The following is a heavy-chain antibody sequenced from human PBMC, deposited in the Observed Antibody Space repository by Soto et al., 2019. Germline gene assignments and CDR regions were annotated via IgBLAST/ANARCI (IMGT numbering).Heavy chain of an antibody. D-gene: IGHD5-18*01. Sequence: PGGSLRLSCAASGFTFSSYEMNWVRQAPGKGLEWVSYISSSGSTIYYADSVKGRFTISRDNAKNSLYLQMNSLRAEDTAVYYCAGGNVDTAMVHYYYYYGMDVWGQGTTVTVSS. CDR3: AGGNVDTAMVHYYYYYGMDV. V-gene: IGHV3-48*03. CDR2: ISSSGSTI. CDR1: GFTFSSYE. J-gene: IGHJ6*02.